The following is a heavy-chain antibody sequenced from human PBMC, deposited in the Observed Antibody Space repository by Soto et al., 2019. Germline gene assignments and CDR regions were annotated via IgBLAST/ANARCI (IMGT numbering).Heavy chain of an antibody. Sequence: GGSLRLSCAASVFTFSSYAMHWVRQAPGKGLEWVAVISYDGSNKYYADSVKGRFTISRDNSKNTLYLQMNSLRAEDTAVYYCARAGGEAVVVPAAVLDYWGQGTLVTVSS. CDR3: ARAGGEAVVVPAAVLDY. D-gene: IGHD2-2*02. CDR1: VFTFSSYA. CDR2: ISYDGSNK. J-gene: IGHJ4*02. V-gene: IGHV3-30-3*01.